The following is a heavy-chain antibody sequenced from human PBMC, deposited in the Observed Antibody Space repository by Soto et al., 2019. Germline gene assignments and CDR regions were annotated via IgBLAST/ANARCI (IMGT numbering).Heavy chain of an antibody. CDR1: GGSFSDYY. J-gene: IGHJ4*02. V-gene: IGHV4-34*02. Sequence: QVQLQQWGAGLLKPSETLSLTCAVYGGSFSDYYWSWIRQPPGKGLEWIGEINHSGSTIYNPSLKSRVTMSVDTSKIQFSLNLTSVTAADTAVYSCARGGCSGGSCYRPFFSDWGQGTLVTVSS. CDR2: INHSGST. D-gene: IGHD2-15*01. CDR3: ARGGCSGGSCYRPFFSD.